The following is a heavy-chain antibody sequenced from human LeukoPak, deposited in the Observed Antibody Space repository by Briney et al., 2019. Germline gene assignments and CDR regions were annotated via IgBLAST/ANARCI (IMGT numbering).Heavy chain of an antibody. CDR2: IYPDDSDT. J-gene: IGHJ5*02. V-gene: IGHV5-51*01. D-gene: IGHD2-15*01. CDR3: ARLVAASHPVRGP. Sequence: GESLKISCKVSGYNFADYWIAWVRQMPGKGLDWMGIIYPDDSDTRYSPFFQGQVTISADKSISTAYLQWTSLKASDSAMYHCARLVAASHPVRGPWGQGTLVTVSS. CDR1: GYNFADYW.